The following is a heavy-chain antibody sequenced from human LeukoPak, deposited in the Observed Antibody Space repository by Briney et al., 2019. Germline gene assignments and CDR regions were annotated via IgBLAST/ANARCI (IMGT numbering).Heavy chain of an antibody. CDR2: IYYSGST. CDR3: ARARRSSLYSYGPRGFYFDY. CDR1: GGSISSGGYY. D-gene: IGHD5-18*01. J-gene: IGHJ4*02. V-gene: IGHV4-31*03. Sequence: PSETLSLTCTVSGGSISSGGYYWSWIRQHPGKGLEWIGYIYYSGSTYYNPSLKSRVTISVDTSKNQFSLKLSSVTAADTAVYYCARARRSSLYSYGPRGFYFDYWGQGTLVAVSS.